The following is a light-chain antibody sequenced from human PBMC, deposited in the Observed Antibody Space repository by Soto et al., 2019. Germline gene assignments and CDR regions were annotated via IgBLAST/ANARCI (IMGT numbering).Light chain of an antibody. Sequence: QLVRTQSPSASASLGASVKLTCTLSSGHSSYAIAWHQQQPEKGPRFLMKLNSDGSHNKGDGIPDRFSGSSSGAERHLTISSLQSEDEADYYCQTWGTGILVFGGGTQLTVL. CDR3: QTWGTGILV. CDR1: SGHSSYA. V-gene: IGLV4-69*01. CDR2: LNSDGSH. J-gene: IGLJ2*01.